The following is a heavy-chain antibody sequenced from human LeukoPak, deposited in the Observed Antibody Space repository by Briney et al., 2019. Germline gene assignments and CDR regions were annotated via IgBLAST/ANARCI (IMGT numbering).Heavy chain of an antibody. V-gene: IGHV3-48*03. D-gene: IGHD2-8*02. CDR3: ARVTRSGCVPPSTPGNWFDP. CDR1: GFTFSSYE. J-gene: IGHJ5*02. Sequence: HPGGSLRLSCAASGFTFSSYEMNWVRQAPGKGLEWVSYISSSGSTIYYADSVKGRFTISRDNAKNSLYLQMNSLRAEDTAVYYCARVTRSGCVPPSTPGNWFDPWGQGTLVTVSS. CDR2: ISSSGSTI.